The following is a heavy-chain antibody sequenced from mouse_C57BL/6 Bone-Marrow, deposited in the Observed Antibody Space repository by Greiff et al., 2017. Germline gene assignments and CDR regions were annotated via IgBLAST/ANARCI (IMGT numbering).Heavy chain of an antibody. CDR1: GYTFTSYW. Sequence: VQLQQSGTVLARPGASVKMSCKTSGYTFTSYWMHWVKQRPGQGLEWIGAIYPGNSDTSYNQKFKGKAKLTAVTSASTAYMELSSLTNEDSAVYYGTREGFIPGDYFNYWGQGTTLTVSS. CDR3: TREGFIPGDYFNY. D-gene: IGHD1-1*01. V-gene: IGHV1-5*01. J-gene: IGHJ2*01. CDR2: IYPGNSDT.